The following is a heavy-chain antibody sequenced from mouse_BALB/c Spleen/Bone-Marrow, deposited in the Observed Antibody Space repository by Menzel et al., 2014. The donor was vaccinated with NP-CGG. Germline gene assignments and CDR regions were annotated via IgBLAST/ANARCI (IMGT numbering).Heavy chain of an antibody. CDR2: INNGGTYT. CDR1: GFTFSSYG. CDR3: ALNWDSAY. Sequence: EVQLQQSGGDLVKPGGSLKLSCAASGFTFSSYGMSWVRQTPDKRLEWVATINNGGTYTYYPDSVKGRFTISRDNAKNTLYLQMSSLKSEDTAMYYCALNWDSAYWGQGTRVTVSA. D-gene: IGHD4-1*02. J-gene: IGHJ3*01. V-gene: IGHV5-6*01.